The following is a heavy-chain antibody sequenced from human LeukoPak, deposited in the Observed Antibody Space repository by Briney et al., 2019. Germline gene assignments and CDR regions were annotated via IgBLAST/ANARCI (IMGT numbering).Heavy chain of an antibody. Sequence: GGSLRLSCAASGFTVNSNFMSWVRQAAGKGLECVSLISGGDDIYYADSVKGRFTISRDNSKNTVYLQMNSLRAEDTAVYYCASERLRDWGQGTLVTVSS. V-gene: IGHV3-66*01. CDR1: GFTVNSNF. D-gene: IGHD5-12*01. CDR3: ASERLRD. CDR2: ISGGDDI. J-gene: IGHJ4*02.